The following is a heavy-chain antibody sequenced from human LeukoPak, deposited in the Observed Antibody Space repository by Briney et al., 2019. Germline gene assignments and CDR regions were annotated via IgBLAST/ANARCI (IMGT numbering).Heavy chain of an antibody. CDR2: ISYDGSNK. CDR1: GFTFSSYA. D-gene: IGHD2-15*01. J-gene: IGHJ5*02. V-gene: IGHV3-30*01. CDR3: ARARTVVAATLHRRQDPTFWFDP. Sequence: HPGGSLRLSCAASGFTFSSYAMHWVRQAPGKGLEWVAVISYDGSNKYYADSVKGRFTISRDNSKNTLYLQMNSLRAEDTAVYYCARARTVVAATLHRRQDPTFWFDPWGQGTMVTVSS.